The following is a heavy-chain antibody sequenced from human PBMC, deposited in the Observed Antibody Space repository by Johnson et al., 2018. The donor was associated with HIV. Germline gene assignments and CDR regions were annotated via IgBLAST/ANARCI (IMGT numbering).Heavy chain of an antibody. J-gene: IGHJ3*02. Sequence: VQLVESGGGVVQPGRSLRLSCAASGFTFSSYAMSWVRQAPGKGLEWVSAITGSGGSTYYADSVKGRFTISRDNSKNTLYLQMNSLRAEDTAVYYCARACRDGYTCDVFDIWGQGTMVTVSS. CDR1: GFTFSSYA. V-gene: IGHV3-23*04. D-gene: IGHD5-24*01. CDR2: ITGSGGST. CDR3: ARACRDGYTCDVFDI.